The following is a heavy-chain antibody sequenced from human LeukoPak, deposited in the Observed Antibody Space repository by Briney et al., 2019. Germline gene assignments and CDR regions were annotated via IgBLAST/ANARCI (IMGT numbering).Heavy chain of an antibody. CDR3: ASPDPDLGYCSGGSCYWNY. D-gene: IGHD2-15*01. J-gene: IGHJ4*02. CDR1: GGSIGSGGYF. Sequence: SETLSLTCIVSGGSIGSGGYFWSWIRQPPGKGLEWIGSIYYSGSTYYNPSLKSRVSISVDTSKNQFSLKLSSVTAADTAVYYCASPDPDLGYCSGGSCYWNYWGQGTLVTVSS. CDR2: IYYSGST. V-gene: IGHV4-39*07.